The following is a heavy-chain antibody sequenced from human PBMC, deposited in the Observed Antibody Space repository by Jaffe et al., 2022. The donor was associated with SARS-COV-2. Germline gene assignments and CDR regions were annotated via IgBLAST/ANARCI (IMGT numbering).Heavy chain of an antibody. D-gene: IGHD6-13*01. J-gene: IGHJ4*02. CDR1: GGSISSGNYY. V-gene: IGHV4-61*02. CDR3: ARERGLSRFFDY. CDR2: IYTSGST. Sequence: QVQLQESGPGLVKPSQTLSLICTVSGGSISSGNYYWSWIRQPAGKGLEWIGRIYTSGSTNYNPSLKSRVTILVDTSKNQFSLKLSSVTAADTAVYHCARERGLSRFFDYWGQGTLVTVSS.